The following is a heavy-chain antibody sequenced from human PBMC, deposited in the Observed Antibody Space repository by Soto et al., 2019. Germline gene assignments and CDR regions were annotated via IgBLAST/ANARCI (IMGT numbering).Heavy chain of an antibody. CDR1: GGSLSAYY. D-gene: IGHD2-2*01. CDR3: ALAPAAHILH. CDR2: INPSGTT. V-gene: IGHV4-34*01. J-gene: IGHJ1*01. Sequence: EQLQQWGAGLLKPSETLSLTCAVYGGSLSAYYWSWIRQPPGKGLEWIGEINPSGTTNYNPSLKSRVTISVDTSKNQFSLKLSSVTAADTAVYHCALAPAAHILHWGQGTLVTVSS.